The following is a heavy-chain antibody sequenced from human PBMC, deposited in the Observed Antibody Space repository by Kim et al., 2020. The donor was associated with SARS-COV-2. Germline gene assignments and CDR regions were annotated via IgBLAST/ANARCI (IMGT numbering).Heavy chain of an antibody. D-gene: IGHD3-16*01. J-gene: IGHJ4*02. V-gene: IGHV1-18*01. Sequence: ASVKVSCKASGYSFTSYGITWVRQAPGQWLEWMGWINTYNGNTNYAQKLQGRVTMTADTSTSTTYMELRSLRSDDTAVYYCARDSTTISGIGEYWGQGTLVTVSS. CDR3: ARDSTTISGIGEY. CDR2: INTYNGNT. CDR1: GYSFTSYG.